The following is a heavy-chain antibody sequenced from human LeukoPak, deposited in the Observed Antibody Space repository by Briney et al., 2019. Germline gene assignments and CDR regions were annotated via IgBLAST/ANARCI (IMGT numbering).Heavy chain of an antibody. V-gene: IGHV3-23*01. J-gene: IGHJ4*02. CDR3: AKEIGRLGVPLYDY. CDR2: ISDNGGGP. D-gene: IGHD3/OR15-3a*01. CDR1: GFLFRDYA. Sequence: GGSLRPSCVVSGFLFRDYAMSWVRQAPGEGLEWVAGISDNGGGPYYADSLKGRFTISRDNSKNILYLQMNSLRAEDTAVYYCAKEIGRLGVPLYDYWGRGTLVTASS.